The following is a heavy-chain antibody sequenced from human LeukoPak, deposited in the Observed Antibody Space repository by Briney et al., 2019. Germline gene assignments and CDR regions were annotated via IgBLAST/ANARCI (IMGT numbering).Heavy chain of an antibody. CDR1: GYSFTGYY. CDR2: INPNSGGT. CDR3: ARVGNYGSGSYLLY. V-gene: IGHV1-2*02. J-gene: IGHJ4*02. D-gene: IGHD3-10*01. Sequence: ASVTVSCKASGYSFTGYYMHWVRQAPGQGLEWMGWINPNSGGTNYAQKFQGRVTMTRDTSISTAYVELSRLRSDDTAVYYCARVGNYGSGSYLLYWGQGTLVTVSS.